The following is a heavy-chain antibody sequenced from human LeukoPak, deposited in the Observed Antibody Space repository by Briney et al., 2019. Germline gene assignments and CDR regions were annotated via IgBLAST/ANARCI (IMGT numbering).Heavy chain of an antibody. CDR1: GFTFSSYE. CDR3: ARSGRFGDYIFDY. D-gene: IGHD4-17*01. J-gene: IGHJ4*02. Sequence: GGSLRLSCAASGFTFSSYEMNWVRQAPGKGLEWVSYISSSGSTIYYADSVKGRFTISRDNAKNSLYLQMNSLRAGDTAVYYCARSGRFGDYIFDYWGQGTLVTVSS. CDR2: ISSSGSTI. V-gene: IGHV3-48*03.